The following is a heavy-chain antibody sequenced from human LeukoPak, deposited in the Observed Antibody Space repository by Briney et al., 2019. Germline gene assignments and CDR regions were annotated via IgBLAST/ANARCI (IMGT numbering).Heavy chain of an antibody. V-gene: IGHV1-2*02. CDR3: ARDLGAGTLYYYMDV. J-gene: IGHJ6*03. D-gene: IGHD1/OR15-1a*01. CDR1: GYTFTSYY. Sequence: ASVKVSCKASGYTFTSYYMHWVRQAPGQGLEWMGWINPNSGGTNYAQKFQGRVTMTRDTSINTAYMELSRLRSDDTAVYYCARDLGAGTLYYYMDVWGKGTTVTVSS. CDR2: INPNSGGT.